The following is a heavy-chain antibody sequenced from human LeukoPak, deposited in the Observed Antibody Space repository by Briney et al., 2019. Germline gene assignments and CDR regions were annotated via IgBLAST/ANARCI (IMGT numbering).Heavy chain of an antibody. V-gene: IGHV4-4*07. J-gene: IGHJ4*02. D-gene: IGHD6-19*01. CDR2: IYTSGST. CDR3: AREAASIAVAGTDLHGGKDY. Sequence: NPSETLSLTCTVSGGSISSYYWSWIRQPAGKGLEWIGRIYTSGSTNYNPSLKSRVTMSVDTSKNQFSLKLSSVTAADTAVYYCAREAASIAVAGTDLHGGKDYWGQGTLVTVSS. CDR1: GGSISSYY.